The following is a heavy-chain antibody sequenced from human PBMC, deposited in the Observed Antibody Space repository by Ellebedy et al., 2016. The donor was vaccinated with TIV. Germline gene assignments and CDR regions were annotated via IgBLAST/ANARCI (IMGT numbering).Heavy chain of an antibody. CDR3: ARARRDGYVY. D-gene: IGHD5-24*01. V-gene: IGHV3-48*04. J-gene: IGHJ4*02. CDR1: GFTFSSYS. Sequence: GESLKISCAASGFTFSSYSMNWVRQAPGKGLEWVSYISSSSSTIYYADSVKGRFTISRDNAKNSLYLQMNSLRAEDTAVYYCARARRDGYVYWGQGTLVTVSS. CDR2: ISSSSSTI.